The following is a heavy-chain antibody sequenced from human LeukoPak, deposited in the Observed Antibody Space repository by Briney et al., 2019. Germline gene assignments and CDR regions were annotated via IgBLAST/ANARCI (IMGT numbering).Heavy chain of an antibody. CDR2: IKQDGSEK. Sequence: PGGSLRLSCAASGFTFSSYWMSWVRQAPGKGLEWVANIKQDGSEKYYVDSVKGRFTISRDNAKKSLYLQMNSLRVEDTAVYYCVREYAAAYFDSWGQGTLVTVSS. V-gene: IGHV3-7*03. CDR3: VREYAAAYFDS. CDR1: GFTFSSYW. J-gene: IGHJ4*02. D-gene: IGHD6-25*01.